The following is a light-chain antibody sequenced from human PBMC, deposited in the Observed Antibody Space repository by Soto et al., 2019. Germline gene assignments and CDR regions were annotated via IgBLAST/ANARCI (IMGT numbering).Light chain of an antibody. CDR2: EVS. CDR3: SSYTSGNTLYV. J-gene: IGLJ1*01. V-gene: IGLV2-14*01. CDR1: SSDVGAYIY. Sequence: QPVLTQPASVSGSPGQSITISCTGTSSDVGAYIYVSWYQQHPGKAPRLMIYEVSNRPSGVSNRFSGSKSGNTASLTISGLQAEDEADYYCSSYTSGNTLYVFGSGTKLTVL.